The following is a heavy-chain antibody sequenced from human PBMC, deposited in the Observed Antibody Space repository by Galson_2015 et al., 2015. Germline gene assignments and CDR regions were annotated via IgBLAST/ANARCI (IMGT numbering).Heavy chain of an antibody. D-gene: IGHD2-15*01. J-gene: IGHJ5*02. CDR2: ISSSSSYI. Sequence: SLRLSCAASGFTFSSYSMNWVRQAPGKGLEWVSSISSSSSYIYYADSVKGRFTISRDNAKNSLYLQMNSLRAEDTAVYYCARVDCSGGSCSFDPWGQGTLVTVSS. V-gene: IGHV3-21*01. CDR3: ARVDCSGGSCSFDP. CDR1: GFTFSSYS.